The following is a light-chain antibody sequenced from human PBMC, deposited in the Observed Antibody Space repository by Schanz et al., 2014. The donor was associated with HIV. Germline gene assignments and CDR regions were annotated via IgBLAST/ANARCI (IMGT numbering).Light chain of an antibody. V-gene: IGLV2-14*01. J-gene: IGLJ1*01. CDR3: SSYTSSSTFG. Sequence: QSVLTQPASVSGSPGQSITISCTGTSSDVGGYNYVSWYQQHPGKAPKLMIYEDTRRPSGVPDRFSGSKSGNTASLTISGLQAEDEADYYCSSYTSSSTFGFGTGTKLTVL. CDR1: SSDVGGYNY. CDR2: EDT.